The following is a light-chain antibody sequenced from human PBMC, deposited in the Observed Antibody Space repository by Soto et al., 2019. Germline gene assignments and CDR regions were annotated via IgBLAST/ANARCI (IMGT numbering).Light chain of an antibody. J-gene: IGLJ1*01. CDR3: SSYTSGSTLPWV. CDR2: GVY. Sequence: QSVLTQPASGSGSPGQSITISGTGSSDDIGTYEYISWHQHRPGKAPKLIIFGVYDRPSGVSDRFSGSKSGNTASLTIFGLQLEDEAVYYCSSYTSGSTLPWVFGTGTKVTAL. V-gene: IGLV2-14*01. CDR1: SDDIGTYEY.